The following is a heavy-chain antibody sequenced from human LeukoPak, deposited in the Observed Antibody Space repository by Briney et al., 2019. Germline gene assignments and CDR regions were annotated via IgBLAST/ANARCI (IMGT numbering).Heavy chain of an antibody. D-gene: IGHD1-26*01. CDR3: AKKRGIYSGSPRPPGAFDY. J-gene: IGHJ4*02. V-gene: IGHV3-23*01. CDR2: ISGSGGST. CDR1: GFTFSSYA. Sequence: GGSLRLSCAASGFTFSSYAMSWVRQAPGKGLEWVSAISGSGGSTYYADSVKGRFTISRDNSKNTLYLQMNSLRAEDTAVYYCAKKRGIYSGSPRPPGAFDYWGQGTLVTVSS.